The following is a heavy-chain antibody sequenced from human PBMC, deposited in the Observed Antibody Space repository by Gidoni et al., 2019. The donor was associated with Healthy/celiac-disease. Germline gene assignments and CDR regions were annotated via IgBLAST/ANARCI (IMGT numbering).Heavy chain of an antibody. V-gene: IGHV1-69*02. CDR1: GGTFSSYT. D-gene: IGHD3-22*01. CDR3: APGGYYYDSSGYYSGY. CDR2: LIPILGIA. Sequence: QVQLVQSGAEVKNPGSSVKVSCNASGGTFSSYTIRWVRQAPGQGLEWMGRLIPILGIANYEEKFQGRVTITADKSTSTTYMELSSLRSEDKAVYYCAPGGYYYDSSGYYSGYWGQGTLVTVSS. J-gene: IGHJ4*02.